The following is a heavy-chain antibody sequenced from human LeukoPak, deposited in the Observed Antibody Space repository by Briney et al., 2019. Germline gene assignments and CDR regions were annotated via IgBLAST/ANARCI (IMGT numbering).Heavy chain of an antibody. CDR1: GFTFSNYG. CDR2: IRYDGSQK. Sequence: GGSLRLSCAASGFTFSNYGMHWVRQAPGKGLEWVSFIRYDGSQKYYADSVKGRFTISRDNSKNTLYLQVNSLRAEDTAVYYCAKPPGVVTGCVWGKGTTVTVSS. J-gene: IGHJ6*04. V-gene: IGHV3-30*02. D-gene: IGHD4-23*01. CDR3: AKPPGVVTGCV.